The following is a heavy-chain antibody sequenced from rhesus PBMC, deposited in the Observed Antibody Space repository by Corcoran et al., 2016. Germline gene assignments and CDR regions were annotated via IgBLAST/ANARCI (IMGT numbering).Heavy chain of an antibody. CDR3: ARDEGHSSGWGFDC. J-gene: IGHJ4*01. D-gene: IGHD6-31*01. CDR1: GCPLSGYYY. V-gene: IGHV4-127*01. CDR2: IVGRSGGT. Sequence: QVQLQESGPGLVKPSETLSPTCTVPGCPLSGYYYWSWIRQPPGKGLEWIGYIVGRSGGTKYCPSLQSRVTISKDTAKNQFSLRLTSVTAADTAVYYCARDEGHSSGWGFDCWGQGVLVTVSS.